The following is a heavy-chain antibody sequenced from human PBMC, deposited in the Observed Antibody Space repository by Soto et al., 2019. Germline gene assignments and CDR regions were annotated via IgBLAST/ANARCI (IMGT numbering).Heavy chain of an antibody. Sequence: ASVKVSCKASGYTFTSYDINWVRRATGQGLGWMGWMNPNSGNTGYAQKFQGRVTMTRNTSISTAYMELSSLRSEDTAVYYCATPYCSGGSCYEGFYYGMDVWGQGTTVTVSS. CDR3: ATPYCSGGSCYEGFYYGMDV. CDR1: GYTFTSYD. CDR2: MNPNSGNT. J-gene: IGHJ6*02. D-gene: IGHD2-15*01. V-gene: IGHV1-8*01.